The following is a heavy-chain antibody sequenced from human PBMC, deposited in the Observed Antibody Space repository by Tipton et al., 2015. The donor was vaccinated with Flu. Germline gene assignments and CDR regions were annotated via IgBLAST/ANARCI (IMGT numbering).Heavy chain of an antibody. Sequence: LRLSCTVSGGSISSGSYYWSWIRQPAGKGLEWIGRIYTSGSTNYNPSLKSRVTISVDTSKNQFSLKLSSVTAADTAVYYCARGGQWLDEYFQHWGQGPLVTVSS. CDR1: GGSISSGSYY. CDR2: IYTSGST. D-gene: IGHD6-19*01. CDR3: ARGGQWLDEYFQH. J-gene: IGHJ1*01. V-gene: IGHV4-61*02.